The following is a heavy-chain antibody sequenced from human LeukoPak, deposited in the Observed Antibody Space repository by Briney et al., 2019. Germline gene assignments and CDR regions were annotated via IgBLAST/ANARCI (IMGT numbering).Heavy chain of an antibody. CDR1: GGTFSSYA. V-gene: IGHV1-69*05. CDR3: ARARPIDPYDYVWGS. D-gene: IGHD3-16*01. Sequence: ASVKVSCKASGGTFSSYAISWVRQAPGQGLEWMGGIIPIFGTANYAQKFQGGVTITTDESTSTAYMELSSLRSEDTAVYYCARARPIDPYDYVWGSWGQGTLVTVSS. J-gene: IGHJ4*02. CDR2: IIPIFGTA.